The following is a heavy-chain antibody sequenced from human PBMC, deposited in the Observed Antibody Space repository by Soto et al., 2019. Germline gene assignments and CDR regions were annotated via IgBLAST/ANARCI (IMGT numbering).Heavy chain of an antibody. Sequence: PSETLSLTCTVSGVSISSGDYYWSWIRQPPGKGLEWIGYIYYSGSTYYNPSLKSRVTISVDTSKNQFSLKLSSVTAADTAVYYCARAEQWLVDAFDIWGQGTMVTVSS. CDR1: GVSISSGDYY. J-gene: IGHJ3*02. CDR2: IYYSGST. CDR3: ARAEQWLVDAFDI. D-gene: IGHD6-19*01. V-gene: IGHV4-30-4*01.